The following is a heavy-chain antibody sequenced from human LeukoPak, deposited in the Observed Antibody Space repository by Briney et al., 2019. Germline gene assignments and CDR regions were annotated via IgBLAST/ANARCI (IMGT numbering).Heavy chain of an antibody. J-gene: IGHJ5*02. D-gene: IGHD2-2*01. CDR1: GGSVSRSNW. V-gene: IGHV4-4*02. CDR3: ARTEAFCSDTSCSNWFDP. CDR2: IHHSGST. Sequence: PSGTLSLTCAVSGGSVSRSNWWNWVRQPPGKGLKWIGEIHHSGSTNYNPSLKSRVTMSVDKSKNQFSLKLSSVTAADTAVYYCARTEAFCSDTSCSNWFDPWGQGTLVTVSS.